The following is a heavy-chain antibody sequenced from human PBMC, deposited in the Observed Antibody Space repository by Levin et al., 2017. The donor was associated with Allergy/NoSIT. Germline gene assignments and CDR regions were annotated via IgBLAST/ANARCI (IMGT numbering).Heavy chain of an antibody. Sequence: SETLSLTCTVSGGSISSSSYYWGWIRQPPGKGLEWIGSIYYSGSTYYNPSLKSRVTISVDTSKNQFSLKLSSVTAADTAVYYCALGSAKLLLTYFDYWGQGTLVTVSS. J-gene: IGHJ4*02. V-gene: IGHV4-39*01. CDR3: ALGSAKLLLTYFDY. CDR2: IYYSGST. D-gene: IGHD2-15*01. CDR1: GGSISSSSYY.